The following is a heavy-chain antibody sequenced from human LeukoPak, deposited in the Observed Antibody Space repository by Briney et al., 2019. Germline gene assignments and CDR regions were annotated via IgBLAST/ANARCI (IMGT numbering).Heavy chain of an antibody. CDR2: IYTSGST. Sequence: PSQTLSLTCTVSGGSISSGSYYWSCIRQPAGKGLEWIGRIYTSGSTNYNPSLKSRVTISVDTSKNQFSLKLSSVTAADTAVYYCAREMAGKQPGNFDYWGQGTLVTVSS. D-gene: IGHD5-24*01. J-gene: IGHJ4*02. CDR1: GGSISSGSYY. V-gene: IGHV4-61*02. CDR3: AREMAGKQPGNFDY.